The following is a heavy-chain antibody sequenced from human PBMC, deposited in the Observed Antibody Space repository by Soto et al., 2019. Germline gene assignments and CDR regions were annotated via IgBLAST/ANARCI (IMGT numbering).Heavy chain of an antibody. V-gene: IGHV1-46*01. CDR2: INPSGGST. J-gene: IGHJ4*02. CDR3: ATSIGMVRAYFDY. D-gene: IGHD3-10*01. CDR1: GYTFTSYY. Sequence: ASVKVSCKASGYTFTSYYMHWVRQAPGQGLEWMGIINPSGGSTSYAQKFQGRVTMTRDTSTSTVYMELSSLRSEDTAVYYFATSIGMVRAYFDYWGQGTLVTVSS.